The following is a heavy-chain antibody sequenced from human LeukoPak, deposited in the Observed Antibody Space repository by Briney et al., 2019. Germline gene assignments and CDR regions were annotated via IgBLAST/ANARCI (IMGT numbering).Heavy chain of an antibody. J-gene: IGHJ4*02. CDR2: IYYSGRT. V-gene: IGHV4-39*01. CDR1: GGSISSSSYY. Sequence: KPSETLSLTCSVSGGSISSSSYYWGWIRQPPGKGLEWIGSIYYSGRTYYNPSLKSRVTISVDTSNNQFSLKLSSVTAADTAVYYCARSWNDAFDYWGQGTLVTVSS. CDR3: ARSWNDAFDY. D-gene: IGHD1-1*01.